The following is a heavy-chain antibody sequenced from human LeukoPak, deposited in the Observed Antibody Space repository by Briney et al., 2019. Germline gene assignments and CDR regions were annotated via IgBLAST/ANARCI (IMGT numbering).Heavy chain of an antibody. CDR2: IYYSGST. D-gene: IGHD6-13*01. CDR1: GGSISSSSYY. J-gene: IGHJ5*02. V-gene: IGHV4-39*01. CDR3: ARPPGIAAAWFDP. Sequence: SETLSLTCTVSGGSISSSSYYWGWIRQPPGKGLEWIGSIYYSGSTNYNPSLKSRVTISVDTSKNQFSLKLSSVTAADTAVYYCARPPGIAAAWFDPWGQGTLVTVSS.